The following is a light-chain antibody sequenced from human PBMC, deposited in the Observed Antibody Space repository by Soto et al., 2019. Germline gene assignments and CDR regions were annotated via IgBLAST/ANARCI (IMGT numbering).Light chain of an antibody. CDR2: DAS. CDR3: QQYSNWPPIT. V-gene: IGKV3D-20*02. CDR1: QTVRNNY. Sequence: EIVLTQSPGTLSLAPGERATLSCRASQTVRNNYLAWYQQKPGQAPRLLIYDASSRATGIPDRFSGGGSGTDFTLTISSLQSEDFAVYYCQQYSNWPPITFGQGTRLEIK. J-gene: IGKJ5*01.